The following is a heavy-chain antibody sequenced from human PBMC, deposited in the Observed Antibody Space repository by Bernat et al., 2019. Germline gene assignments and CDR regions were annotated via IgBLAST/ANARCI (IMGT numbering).Heavy chain of an antibody. D-gene: IGHD1-7*01. CDR2: IDYSGST. V-gene: IGHV4-39*01. J-gene: IGHJ4*02. CDR3: ESPGNYDYVDY. CDR1: GGSISSSSYY. Sequence: QLQLQESGPGLVKPSETLSLTCTVSGGSISSSSYYWGWIRQPPGKGLEWIGSIDYSGSTYYNPSLKSRVTISVDTSKNQFSLKLSSGTAADTAVYYCESPGNYDYVDYWGQGTLVTVYS.